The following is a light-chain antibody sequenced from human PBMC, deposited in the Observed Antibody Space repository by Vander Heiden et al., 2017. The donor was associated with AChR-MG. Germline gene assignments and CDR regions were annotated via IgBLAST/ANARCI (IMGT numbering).Light chain of an antibody. V-gene: IGKV3-11*01. CDR1: QNVNTF. J-gene: IGKJ1*01. Sequence: VLTQSPATLSLSPGDRATLSCRASQNVNTFVAWLQQKPGQAPKLLIYDTSYRATGIPARFSGSGSVTDFTLTISSLDPEDFAVYYCRQRSNWPWTFGQRTTVEIK. CDR3: RQRSNWPWT. CDR2: DTS.